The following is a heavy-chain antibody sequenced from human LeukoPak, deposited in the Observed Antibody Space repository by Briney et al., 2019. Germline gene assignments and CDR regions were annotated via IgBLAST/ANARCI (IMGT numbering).Heavy chain of an antibody. CDR1: GLTFSSYG. Sequence: GGSLRLSCAASGLTFSSYGMHWVRQAPGKGLEWVAVIWYDGSNKYYADSVKGRFTISRDNSKNTLYLQMNSLRAEDTAVYYCVRESPGSTDLDYWGQGTLVTVSS. CDR3: VRESPGSTDLDY. V-gene: IGHV3-33*01. D-gene: IGHD3-10*01. J-gene: IGHJ4*02. CDR2: IWYDGSNK.